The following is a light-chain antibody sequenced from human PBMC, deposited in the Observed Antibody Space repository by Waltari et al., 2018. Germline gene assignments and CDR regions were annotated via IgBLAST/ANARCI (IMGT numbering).Light chain of an antibody. Sequence: QSALTQPASVSGSPGQSITISCTGTSSDVGSYNLVSWYQQHPGKAPKLMIYEVVKLPSGVSNRFSGSTSANAASLTISGLQAEDEGDYYCCSYARSGTVLFGGGTKLTVL. CDR1: SSDVGSYNL. J-gene: IGLJ2*01. V-gene: IGLV2-23*02. CDR2: EVV. CDR3: CSYARSGTVL.